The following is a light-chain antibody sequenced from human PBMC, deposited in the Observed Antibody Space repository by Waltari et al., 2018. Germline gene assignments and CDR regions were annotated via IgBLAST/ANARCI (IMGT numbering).Light chain of an antibody. CDR1: QGISSY. V-gene: IGKV1-8*01. CDR2: AAS. Sequence: AIRMTQSPSSFSASTGDRVTITCRARQGISSYLAWYQQKPGKAPKLLIYAASTLQSGVPSRFSGSGSGTDFTLTISCLQSEDFATYYCQQYYSYPQFGQGTKVEIK. J-gene: IGKJ1*01. CDR3: QQYYSYPQ.